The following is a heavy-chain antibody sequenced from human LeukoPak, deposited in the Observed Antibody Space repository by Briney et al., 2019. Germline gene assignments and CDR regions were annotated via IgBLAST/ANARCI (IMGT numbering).Heavy chain of an antibody. CDR2: ISYDGNNK. Sequence: GRSLRLSCAASGFTFSSYDMHWVRPAPGKGLEWVAIISYDGNNKYYADSVKGRFTISRDNSKNTLYLQMNTLRVEDTAVYYCAKRNGFWGQGTLVTVSS. J-gene: IGHJ4*02. CDR3: AKRNGF. D-gene: IGHD1-1*01. CDR1: GFTFSSYD. V-gene: IGHV3-30*18.